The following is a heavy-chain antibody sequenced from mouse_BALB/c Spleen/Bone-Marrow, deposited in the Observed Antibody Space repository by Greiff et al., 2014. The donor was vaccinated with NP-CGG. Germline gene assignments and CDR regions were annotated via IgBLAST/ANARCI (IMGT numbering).Heavy chain of an antibody. CDR2: ISTYYGDA. CDR3: ARGKFSTTVLTPYRSPDV. V-gene: IGHV1S137*01. J-gene: IGHJ1*01. Sequence: QVQLQQSGAELVRPGVSVKISCKGSGYTFTDYAMHWVKQSHAKSLEWIGVISTYYGDASYNQKFRGKATMTVDKSSSTAYMELARLTCEDSAMYFCARGKFSTTVLTPYRSPDVWRAGTTVPV. D-gene: IGHD1-1*01. CDR1: GYTFTDYA.